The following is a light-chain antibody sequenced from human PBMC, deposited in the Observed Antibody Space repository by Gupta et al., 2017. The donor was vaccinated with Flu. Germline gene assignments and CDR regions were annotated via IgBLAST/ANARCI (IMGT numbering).Light chain of an antibody. Sequence: DIQMTQSPSSLSASVGDRVTITCRASQSISSYLNWYQQKPGKAPKLLIYAASSLQSGVPSRFSGSGSGTDFTLTISRLQPEDFATYYCQQSYSNPQTFGQGTKVEIK. CDR2: AAS. CDR1: QSISSY. J-gene: IGKJ1*01. V-gene: IGKV1-39*01. CDR3: QQSYSNPQT.